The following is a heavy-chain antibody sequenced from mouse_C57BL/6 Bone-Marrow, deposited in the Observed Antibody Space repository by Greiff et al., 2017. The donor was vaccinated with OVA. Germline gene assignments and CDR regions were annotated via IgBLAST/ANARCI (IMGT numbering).Heavy chain of an antibody. CDR1: GYAFSSYW. D-gene: IGHD1-1*01. CDR3: ARWGYYGSSWGFAY. V-gene: IGHV1-80*01. CDR2: IYPGDGDT. J-gene: IGHJ3*01. Sequence: QVQLQQSGAELVKPGASVKISCKASGYAFSSYWMNWVKQRPGKGLAWIGQIYPGDGDTNYNGKFKGKATLTADKSSSTAYMQLSSLTSEDSAVYVCARWGYYGSSWGFAYWGQGTLVTVSA.